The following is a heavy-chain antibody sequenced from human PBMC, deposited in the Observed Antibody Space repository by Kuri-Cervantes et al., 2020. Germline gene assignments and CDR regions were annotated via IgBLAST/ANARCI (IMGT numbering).Heavy chain of an antibody. Sequence: GGSLRLSCVASGFTFSNYWMSWVRQAPGKGLEWVANIKQDESEKYYVDSVKGRFTISRDNAKNSMYLQMNSLRAEDTAVYYCAKTLYYYGSGSYFYYFDYWGQGTLVTVSS. J-gene: IGHJ4*02. CDR3: AKTLYYYGSGSYFYYFDY. D-gene: IGHD3-10*01. CDR1: GFTFSNYW. V-gene: IGHV3-7*01. CDR2: IKQDESEK.